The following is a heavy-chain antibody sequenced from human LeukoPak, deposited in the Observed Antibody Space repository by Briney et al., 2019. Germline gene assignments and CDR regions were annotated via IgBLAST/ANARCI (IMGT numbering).Heavy chain of an antibody. CDR3: ARSVRGGNDFWSGYLLPYYYYYMDV. V-gene: IGHV1-69*05. J-gene: IGHJ6*03. CDR1: GGPFSSYV. CDR2: IIPIIGTA. D-gene: IGHD3-3*01. Sequence: ASVKLSCNASGGPFSSYVISWGRRAPGQRLEGMGGIIPIIGTANYAQKFQGRVTITTDESTSTAYMELSSLRCEDTALHYCARSVRGGNDFWSGYLLPYYYYYMDVWGKGTTVTVSS.